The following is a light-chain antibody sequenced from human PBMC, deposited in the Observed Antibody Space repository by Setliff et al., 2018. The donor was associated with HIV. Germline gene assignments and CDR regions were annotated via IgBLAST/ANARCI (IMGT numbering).Light chain of an antibody. J-gene: IGLJ1*01. CDR2: DVT. V-gene: IGLV2-11*01. Sequence: QSVLAQPASVSGSPGQSITISCTGTSSDVGGYNSVSWYQQHPGKAPKLMIYDVTKRPSGVPDRFSGSKSGNTASLTISGLQAEDEADYYCCSYAGSAYVFGTGTRSPS. CDR1: SSDVGGYNS. CDR3: CSYAGSAYV.